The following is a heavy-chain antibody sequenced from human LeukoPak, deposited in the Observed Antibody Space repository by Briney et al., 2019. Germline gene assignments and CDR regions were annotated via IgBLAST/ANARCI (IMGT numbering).Heavy chain of an antibody. CDR2: ISSSSTI. CDR1: GFTFSDYY. V-gene: IGHV3-69-1*01. Sequence: PGGSLRLSCAASGFTFSDYYMNWVRQAPGKGLEWVSSISSSSTIYYADSVKGRFTISRDNAKNSLYLQMNSLRAEDTAVYYCAREELPRYFDLWGRGTLVTVSS. CDR3: AREELPRYFDL. J-gene: IGHJ2*01. D-gene: IGHD1-26*01.